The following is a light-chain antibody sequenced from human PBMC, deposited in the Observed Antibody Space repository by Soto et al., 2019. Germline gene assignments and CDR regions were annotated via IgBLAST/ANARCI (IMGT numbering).Light chain of an antibody. Sequence: EIMMTQSPVTLSVSPGERATLSCRASQSLTNSFIAWYQQKPGQAPRLLIYDATKRASGIPVRFTGSGSGTDFTLTISSLEPEDSAVYYCQQRSSWPPTITFGQGTRLEIK. V-gene: IGKV3-11*01. CDR1: QSLTNSF. CDR3: QQRSSWPPTIT. J-gene: IGKJ5*01. CDR2: DAT.